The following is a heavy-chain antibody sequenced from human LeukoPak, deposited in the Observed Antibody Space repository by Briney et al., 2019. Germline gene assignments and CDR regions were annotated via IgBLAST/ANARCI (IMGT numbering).Heavy chain of an antibody. V-gene: IGHV3-7*01. CDR2: IKEDGSEE. J-gene: IGHJ6*02. CDR1: GFTFSDYW. CDR3: ATYKNWVAGDV. Sequence: PGGSLRLSCAASGFTFSDYWMTWVRQAPGKGPEWVASIKEDGSEEYCVDSVKGRLTVSRDNAQKSLFLQMNSLRVEDTAVYYCATYKNWVAGDVWGQGTTVSVSS. D-gene: IGHD7-27*01.